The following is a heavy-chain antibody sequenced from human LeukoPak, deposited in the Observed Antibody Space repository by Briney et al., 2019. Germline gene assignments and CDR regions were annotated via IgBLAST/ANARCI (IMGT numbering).Heavy chain of an antibody. Sequence: GGSLRLSSAASGFTFSSYAMSWVRQAPGKGLEWVSAISGSGGSTYYADSVKGRFTISRDNSKNTLYLQMNSLRAEDTAVYYCAKDPTVRGVIPNWFDPWGQGTLVTVSS. J-gene: IGHJ5*02. CDR3: AKDPTVRGVIPNWFDP. D-gene: IGHD3-10*01. CDR2: ISGSGGST. CDR1: GFTFSSYA. V-gene: IGHV3-23*01.